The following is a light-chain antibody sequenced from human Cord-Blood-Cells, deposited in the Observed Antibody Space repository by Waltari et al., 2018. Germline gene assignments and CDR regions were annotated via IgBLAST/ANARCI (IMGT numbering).Light chain of an antibody. J-gene: IGKJ2*01. CDR3: QQYGSSPYT. Sequence: EIVLTQSPGTLSLSPGERATLSCRASQSVSSSYLAWYQQTPGQAPRLLIYGASSRATGIPDRFSGSGSGTDVTLTISRLEPEDFAVYYCQQYGSSPYTFGQGTKLEIK. V-gene: IGKV3-20*01. CDR1: QSVSSSY. CDR2: GAS.